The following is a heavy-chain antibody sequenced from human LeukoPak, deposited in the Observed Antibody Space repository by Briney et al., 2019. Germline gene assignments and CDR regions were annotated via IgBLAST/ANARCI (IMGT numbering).Heavy chain of an antibody. J-gene: IGHJ5*02. Sequence: SETLSLTCRVSGASINSGSNYWGWIRQPPGKTLEWIGSIYSSGSTYYNPSLKSRVIIMIDTPKNHFSLTLSSVTAADTAVYYCARLLRVGYCSTTTCNWFDPWGQGTLVTVSS. CDR2: IYSSGST. CDR3: ARLLRVGYCSTTTCNWFDP. V-gene: IGHV4-39*07. CDR1: GASINSGSNY. D-gene: IGHD2-2*03.